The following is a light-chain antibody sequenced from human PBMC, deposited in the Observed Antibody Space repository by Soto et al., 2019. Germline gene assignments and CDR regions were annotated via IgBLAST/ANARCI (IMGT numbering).Light chain of an antibody. J-gene: IGKJ5*01. Sequence: EVVLTQSPVTLSLSPGKRATLSCRASQSFRGLLAWYQQKPGQAPRLLIYDPYNRATGIPPRFSGSGSGTDFTLTISCLETEDSAVYYCQQRHMWPITFGQGTRLEIK. CDR3: QQRHMWPIT. CDR1: QSFRGL. CDR2: DPY. V-gene: IGKV3-11*01.